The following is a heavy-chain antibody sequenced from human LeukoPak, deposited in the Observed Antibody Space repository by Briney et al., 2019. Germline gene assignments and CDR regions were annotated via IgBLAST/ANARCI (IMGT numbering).Heavy chain of an antibody. CDR1: GGSISSYY. CDR3: ARVGLRVAAADP. J-gene: IGHJ5*02. D-gene: IGHD6-13*01. V-gene: IGHV4-59*01. Sequence: PSETLSLTCTVSGGSISSYYWSWIRQPPGKGLEWIGYIYYSGGTNYNPSLKSRVTISVDTSKNQFSLKLSSVTAADTAVYYCARVGLRVAAADPWGQGTLVTVSS. CDR2: IYYSGGT.